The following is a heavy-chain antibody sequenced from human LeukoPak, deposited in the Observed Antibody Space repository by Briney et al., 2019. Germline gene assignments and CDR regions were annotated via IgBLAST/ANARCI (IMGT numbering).Heavy chain of an antibody. CDR2: INSDGSST. V-gene: IGHV3-74*01. J-gene: IGHJ4*02. CDR3: ARGGGIIAAAVVD. D-gene: IGHD6-13*01. CDR1: GFTFRSYW. Sequence: QPGGSLRLSCAASGFTFRSYWMHWARQAPGKGLVWVSRINSDGSSTNYADSVKGRFSISRDNAKNTLFLQMNSLGAEDTAVYYCARGGGIIAAAVVDWGQGTLVTVSS.